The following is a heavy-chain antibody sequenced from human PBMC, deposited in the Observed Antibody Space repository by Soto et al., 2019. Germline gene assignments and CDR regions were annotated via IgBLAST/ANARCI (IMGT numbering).Heavy chain of an antibody. J-gene: IGHJ4*02. CDR3: AHRRYCSGGSCFDY. CDR1: GFSLTTNEVG. CDR2: IYWDDDV. D-gene: IGHD2-15*01. Sequence: QITLKESGPTLVKPTQTLTLTCTFSGFSLTTNEVGVGWIRQPPGKALEWLAVIYWDDDVRYNPSLQSRLTTXKXTSXNQVVLTMTNVDPVDTATYYCAHRRYCSGGSCFDYWGQGTLVSVSS. V-gene: IGHV2-5*02.